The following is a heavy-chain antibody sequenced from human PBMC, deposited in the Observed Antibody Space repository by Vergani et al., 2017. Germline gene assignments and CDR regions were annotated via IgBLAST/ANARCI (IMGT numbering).Heavy chain of an antibody. Sequence: EVQLVESGGGLVQPGGSLRLSCAASGFTFSSYWMHWVRQAPGKGLVWVSRINSDGSSTSYADSVKGRFTISRDNAKNTLYLQMNSLRAEDTAVYYCARGAGYCSGGSCPRYYYYMDVWGKGTTVTVSS. J-gene: IGHJ6*03. CDR3: ARGAGYCSGGSCPRYYYYMDV. D-gene: IGHD2-15*01. V-gene: IGHV3-74*01. CDR2: INSDGSST. CDR1: GFTFSSYW.